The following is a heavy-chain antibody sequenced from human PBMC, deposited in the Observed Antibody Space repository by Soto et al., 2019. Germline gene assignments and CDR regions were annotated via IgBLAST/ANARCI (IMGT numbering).Heavy chain of an antibody. CDR1: GFTFSGYA. CDR2: ISNNGGST. V-gene: IGHV3-64D*06. Sequence: GSLRLSCSVSGFTFSGYAMHWVRQAPGKGLEYVSGISNNGGSTYYTDSVKGRFTISRDNSKNTLYLLMSSLRTEDTAVYYCVKDRDRSSWYFSPFDLWGRGTLVTVSS. CDR3: VKDRDRSSWYFSPFDL. J-gene: IGHJ2*01. D-gene: IGHD6-13*01.